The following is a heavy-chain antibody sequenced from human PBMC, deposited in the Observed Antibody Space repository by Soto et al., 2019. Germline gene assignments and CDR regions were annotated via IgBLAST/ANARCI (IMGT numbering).Heavy chain of an antibody. CDR2: IIPIFGTA. CDR1: GRTFRSYA. D-gene: IGHD2-2*01. CDR3: AVCSSTSCYWFDT. Sequence: SGKVSCKASGRTFRSYAIRLVRQAPGQGLEWMGGIIPIFGTANYAQKFQGRVTITADESTSTAYMELSSLRSEDTAVYYCAVCSSTSCYWFDTWGQGTLVTVSS. J-gene: IGHJ5*02. V-gene: IGHV1-69*13.